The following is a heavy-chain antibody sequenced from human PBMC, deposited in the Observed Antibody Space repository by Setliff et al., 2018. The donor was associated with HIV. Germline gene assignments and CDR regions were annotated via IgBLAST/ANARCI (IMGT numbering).Heavy chain of an antibody. J-gene: IGHJ4*02. V-gene: IGHV1-46*03. CDR1: GYTFTSYY. CDR3: ARVWPRGLISFYGY. CDR2: INPSGGST. Sequence: ASVKVSCKASGYTFTSYYMHWVRQAPGQGLEWMGIINPSGGSTTYAQKFQGRVTMTRDTSTSTVCMELSNLRSEDTAVYYCARVWPRGLISFYGYWGQGTLVTVSS. D-gene: IGHD2-2*01.